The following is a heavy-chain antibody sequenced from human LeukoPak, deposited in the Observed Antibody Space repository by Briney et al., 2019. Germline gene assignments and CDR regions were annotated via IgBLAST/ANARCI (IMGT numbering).Heavy chain of an antibody. D-gene: IGHD3-10*01. J-gene: IGHJ4*02. CDR2: IYQSGSA. Sequence: PSETLSLTCAVSGGSISSGGYSWSWIRQPPGEGLEWIGYIYQSGSAYYNPSLKSRVTISVDRSKNQFSLKLSSVTAADTAVYYCARAPATMVRGVITLYYFDYWGQGTLVTVSS. V-gene: IGHV4-30-2*01. CDR1: GGSISSGGYS. CDR3: ARAPATMVRGVITLYYFDY.